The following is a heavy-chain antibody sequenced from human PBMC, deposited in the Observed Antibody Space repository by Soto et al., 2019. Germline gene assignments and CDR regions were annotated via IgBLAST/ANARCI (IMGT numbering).Heavy chain of an antibody. CDR2: ISGYNGKT. Sequence: QVQLVQSGNEVKKPGASVNVSCKASGYSFTRYGISWVRQAPGQGLEWMGWISGYNGKTKYAQKLQGRVSMTTDTSKSTAYMELRSLGSDDTAVSYCASEGDRPYYYYGMDVWGQGTTVTVSS. CDR1: GYSFTRYG. V-gene: IGHV1-18*01. CDR3: ASEGDRPYYYYGMDV. D-gene: IGHD3-16*01. J-gene: IGHJ6*02.